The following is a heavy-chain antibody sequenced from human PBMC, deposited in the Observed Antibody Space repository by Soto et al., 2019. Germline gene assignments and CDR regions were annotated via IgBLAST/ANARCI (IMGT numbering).Heavy chain of an antibody. CDR1: GGSISSSSYY. Sequence: QLQLQESGPGLVKPSETLSLTCTVSGGSISSSSYYWGWIRQPPGKGLEWIGSIYYSGSTYDNPSLRSRVTISVDTSMNQFSLKLSSVTAADTAVYYCARQGRSVSSFDYWGQGTLVTVSS. V-gene: IGHV4-39*01. CDR2: IYYSGST. J-gene: IGHJ4*02. CDR3: ARQGRSVSSFDY. D-gene: IGHD1-26*01.